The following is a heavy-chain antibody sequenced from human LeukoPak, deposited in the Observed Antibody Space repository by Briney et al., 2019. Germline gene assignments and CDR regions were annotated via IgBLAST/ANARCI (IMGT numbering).Heavy chain of an antibody. D-gene: IGHD3-10*01. CDR2: IRSSGDII. CDR3: ARDPMALDF. V-gene: IGHV3-48*02. CDR1: GFSFTRYS. Sequence: PGGSLRLSCVASGFSFTRYSMNWVRQAPGKGLQWVSSIRSSGDIIHYADSVKGRITISRDTAKNTLYLQMNNLRDEDTAVYYCARDPMALDFWGRGTLVTVSS. J-gene: IGHJ4*02.